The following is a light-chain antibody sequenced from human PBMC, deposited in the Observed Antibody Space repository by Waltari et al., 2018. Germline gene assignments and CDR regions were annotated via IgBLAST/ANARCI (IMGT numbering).Light chain of an antibody. CDR1: SSTLGTNY. V-gene: IGLV1-47*01. CDR3: ASWDDSLRSVV. CDR2: KDN. J-gene: IGLJ2*01. Sequence: QFVLTQPPLVSGTPGQRVTISCSGSSSTLGTNYVYWYQQLPGTAPKLLVYKDNQLPSGVPVRFSGSKSGTSGSLAISGLRPEDEAHYYCASWDDSLRSVVFGGGTQLTVL.